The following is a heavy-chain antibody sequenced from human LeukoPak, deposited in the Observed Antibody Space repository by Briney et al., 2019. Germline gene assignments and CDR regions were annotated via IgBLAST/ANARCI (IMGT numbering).Heavy chain of an antibody. CDR1: GGSFSGYY. V-gene: IGHV4-34*01. J-gene: IGHJ6*03. CDR2: INHSGST. Sequence: KPSETLSLTCAVYGGSFSGYYWSWIRQPPGKGLEWIGEINHSGSTNYNPSLKSRVTMSVDTSKNQFSLMVSSVTAADTAVYYCATGRNGVVPAPILGVGPWYNYHYMDVWGKGTTVTVSS. CDR3: ATGRNGVVPAPILGVGPWYNYHYMDV. D-gene: IGHD2-2*02.